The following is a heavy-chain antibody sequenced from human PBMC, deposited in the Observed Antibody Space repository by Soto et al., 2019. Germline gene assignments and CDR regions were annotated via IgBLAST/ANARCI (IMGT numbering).Heavy chain of an antibody. D-gene: IGHD5-12*01. CDR2: IVPIVDTS. CDR3: VRVVAIPGYPDN. CDR1: GGTFSSYA. J-gene: IGHJ4*02. Sequence: QVQLVQSGAEVRQPASSVKVSSKTSGGTFSSYAISWVRQAPGQGLEWMGGIVPIVDTSTYAQKFQGRVTIPADESTITVYMELSSLRSDDTAVYYCVRVVAIPGYPDNWGQGTLVTVSS. V-gene: IGHV1-69*12.